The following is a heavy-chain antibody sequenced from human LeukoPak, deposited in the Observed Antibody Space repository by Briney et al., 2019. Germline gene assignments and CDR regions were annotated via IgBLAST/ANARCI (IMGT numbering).Heavy chain of an antibody. D-gene: IGHD2-2*01. CDR2: MNPNSGNT. CDR1: GYTFTIYD. V-gene: IGHV1-8*03. Sequence: ASVTVSFTASGYTFTIYDINWVRQAPGQGREWMGWMNPNSGNTGYAQKFRGRVTINRTTPISTAYMELSSPRSEATAVYYCARSLRGISSSPDGGWFARWGQGTLVTVSS. J-gene: IGHJ5*02. CDR3: ARSLRGISSSPDGGWFAR.